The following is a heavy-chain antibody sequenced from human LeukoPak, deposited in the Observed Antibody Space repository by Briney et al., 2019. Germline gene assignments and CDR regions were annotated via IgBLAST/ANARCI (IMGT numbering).Heavy chain of an antibody. Sequence: GASVKVSCKASGGTFSSYAISWVRQAPGQGLEWMGGIIPIFGTANYAQKFQGGVTITADKSTSTAYMELSSLRSEDTAVYYCARVWSGYYDSSGYLDAFDIWGQGTMVTVSS. CDR2: IIPIFGTA. CDR3: ARVWSGYYDSSGYLDAFDI. CDR1: GGTFSSYA. V-gene: IGHV1-69*06. D-gene: IGHD3-22*01. J-gene: IGHJ3*02.